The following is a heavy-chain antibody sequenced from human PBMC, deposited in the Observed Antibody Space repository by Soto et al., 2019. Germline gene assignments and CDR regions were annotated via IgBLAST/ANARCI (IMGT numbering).Heavy chain of an antibody. V-gene: IGHV3-23*01. J-gene: IGHJ4*02. CDR2: ISGSGGST. CDR3: AKFQVSVGASQGLDY. CDR1: GFTFSSYA. D-gene: IGHD1-26*01. Sequence: EVQLLESGGGLVQPGGSLRLSCAASGFTFSSYAMSWVRQAPGKGLEWVSGISGSGGSTYYADSVKGRFTIPRDNSKNTLYLQMNSLRAEDTAVYYCAKFQVSVGASQGLDYWGQGTLVTVSS.